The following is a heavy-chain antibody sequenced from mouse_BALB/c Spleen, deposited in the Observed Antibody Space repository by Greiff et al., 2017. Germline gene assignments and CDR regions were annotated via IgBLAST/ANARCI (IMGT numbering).Heavy chain of an antibody. CDR1: GFTFSSYA. CDR2: ISSGGSYT. J-gene: IGHJ4*01. V-gene: IGHV5-9-4*01. CDR3: ARDRHDYYAMDY. Sequence: EVKVVESGGGLVKPGGSLKLSCAASGFTFSSYAMSWVRQSPEKRLEWVAEISSGGSYTYYPDTVTGRFTISRDNAKNTLYLEMSSLRSEDTAMYYCARDRHDYYAMDYWGQGTSVTVSS.